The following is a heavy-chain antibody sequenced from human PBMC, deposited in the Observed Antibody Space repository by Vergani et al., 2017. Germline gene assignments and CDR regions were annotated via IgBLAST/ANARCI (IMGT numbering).Heavy chain of an antibody. CDR3: TSGNYYYYMDV. CDR1: GGSFSGYY. V-gene: IGHV4-34*01. CDR2: INHSGST. Sequence: QVQLQQWGAGLLKPSETLSLTCAVYGGSFSGYYWSWIRQPPGKGLEWIGEINHSGSTNYNPSLKSRVTISVDTSKNQFSLKLSSVTAADTAVYYCTSGNYYYYMDVWGKGTTVTVSS. D-gene: IGHD3-10*01. J-gene: IGHJ6*03.